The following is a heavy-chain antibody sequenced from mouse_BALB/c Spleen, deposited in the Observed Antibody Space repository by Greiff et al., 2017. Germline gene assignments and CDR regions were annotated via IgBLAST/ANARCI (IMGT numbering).Heavy chain of an antibody. CDR2: IDPETGGT. V-gene: IGHV1-15*01. J-gene: IGHJ3*01. D-gene: IGHD4-1*01. CDR3: TRLGRLAY. Sequence: VQLQQSGAELVRPGASVTLSCKASGYTFTDYEMHWVKQTPVHGLEWIGAIDPETGGTAYNQKFKGKATLTADKSSSTAYMELRSLTSEDSAVYYCTRLGRLAYWGQGTLVTVSA. CDR1: GYTFTDYE.